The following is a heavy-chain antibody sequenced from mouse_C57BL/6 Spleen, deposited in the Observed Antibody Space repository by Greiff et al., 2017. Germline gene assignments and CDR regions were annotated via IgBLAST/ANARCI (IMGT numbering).Heavy chain of an antibody. V-gene: IGHV5-17*01. D-gene: IGHD1-1*01. CDR1: GFTFSDYG. CDR3: ARPATVVATDWYFDV. CDR2: ISSGSSTI. J-gene: IGHJ1*03. Sequence: DVHLVESGGGLVKPGGSLKLSCAASGFTFSDYGMHWVRQAPEKGLEWVAYISSGSSTIYYADTVKGRFTISRDNAKNTLFLQMTSLRSEDTAMYYCARPATVVATDWYFDVWGTGTTVTVSS.